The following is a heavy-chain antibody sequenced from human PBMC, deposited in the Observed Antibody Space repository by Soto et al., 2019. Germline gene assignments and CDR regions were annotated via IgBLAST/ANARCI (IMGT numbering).Heavy chain of an antibody. CDR1: GYTFTGYY. V-gene: IGHV1-2*04. J-gene: IGHJ6*03. D-gene: IGHD2-15*01. CDR2: INPNSGGT. CDR3: ARAIGYCSGGSCYSDYYYYYMDV. Sequence: ASVKVSCKASGYTFTGYYMHWVRQAPGQGLEWMGWINPNSGGTNYAQKFQGWVTMTRDTSISTAYMELSRLRSDDTAVYYCARAIGYCSGGSCYSDYYYYYMDVWG.